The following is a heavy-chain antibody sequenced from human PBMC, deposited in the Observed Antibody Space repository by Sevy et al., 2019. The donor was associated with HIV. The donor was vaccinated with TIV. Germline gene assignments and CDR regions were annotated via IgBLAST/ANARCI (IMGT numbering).Heavy chain of an antibody. Sequence: ASVKVSCKASGYTFTSYGISWVRQAPGQGLEWMGWISAYNGNTNYAQKLQGRVTMTTDTSTSTAYMELRSLRSDDTAVYYCARVVSFYDFGRGTDYWGQGTLVTVSS. J-gene: IGHJ4*02. CDR3: ARVVSFYDFGRGTDY. CDR2: ISAYNGNT. CDR1: GYTFTSYG. D-gene: IGHD3-3*01. V-gene: IGHV1-18*01.